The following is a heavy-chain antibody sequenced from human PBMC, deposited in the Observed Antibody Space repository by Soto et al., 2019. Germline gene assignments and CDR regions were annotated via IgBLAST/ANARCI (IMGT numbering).Heavy chain of an antibody. J-gene: IGHJ4*02. V-gene: IGHV3-23*01. D-gene: IGHD6-13*01. CDR1: GFTFSSYA. Sequence: EVQLLESGGGLVQPGGSLRLSCAASGFTFSSYAMSWVRQAPGKGLEWVSAISGSGGSTYYADSVKGRFTISRDNSKNTLYLQMNSLRVDDTAVYYCAKVGAAAGTGIDYWGQGSLVTGSS. CDR3: AKVGAAAGTGIDY. CDR2: ISGSGGST.